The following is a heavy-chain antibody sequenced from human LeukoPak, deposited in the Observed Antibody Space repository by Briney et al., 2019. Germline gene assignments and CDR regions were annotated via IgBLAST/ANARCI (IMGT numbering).Heavy chain of an antibody. CDR2: IRYDGSNK. J-gene: IGHJ4*02. V-gene: IGHV3-30*02. Sequence: GGSLRLSCAASGFTFSSYGMHWVRQAPGKGLEWVALIRYDGSNKYYAESVKGRFTISRDNSKNTLYLQMNSLRAEDTAVYYCATHYYDSSGQDYWGQGTLVTVSS. D-gene: IGHD3-22*01. CDR1: GFTFSSYG. CDR3: ATHYYDSSGQDY.